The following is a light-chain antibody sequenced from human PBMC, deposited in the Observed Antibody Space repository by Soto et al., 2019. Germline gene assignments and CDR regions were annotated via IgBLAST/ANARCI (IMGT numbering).Light chain of an antibody. V-gene: IGLV2-11*01. Sequence: QSALTQPRSVSGSPGQSITISCTGTSSDVGGYNYVSWYRQHPGKAPKLMIYDVSKRPSGVPDRFSGSKSGNTASLTISGLQAEDEADYYCCSYAGSYTHYVFGTGTKFTVL. CDR2: DVS. J-gene: IGLJ1*01. CDR3: CSYAGSYTHYV. CDR1: SSDVGGYNY.